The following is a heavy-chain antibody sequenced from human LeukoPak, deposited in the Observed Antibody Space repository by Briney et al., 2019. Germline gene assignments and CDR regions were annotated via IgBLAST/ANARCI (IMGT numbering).Heavy chain of an antibody. J-gene: IGHJ4*02. Sequence: ASVKVSCKASGYTFTDYYMHWVRQAPGQGLEWMGWINPNSGGTNYAQKFQGRVTMTRDTSISTAYMELSRLRSDDTAVYYCARPDFGSYDFDYWGQGTLVTVSS. D-gene: IGHD1-26*01. CDR3: ARPDFGSYDFDY. CDR2: INPNSGGT. V-gene: IGHV1-2*02. CDR1: GYTFTDYY.